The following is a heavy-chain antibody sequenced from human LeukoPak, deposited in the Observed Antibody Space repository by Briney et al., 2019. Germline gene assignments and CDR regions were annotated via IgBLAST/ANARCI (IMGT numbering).Heavy chain of an antibody. CDR3: ARDLRYCSSTSCSKTGGFDY. J-gene: IGHJ4*02. D-gene: IGHD2-2*01. CDR1: GGSISSYY. CDR2: IYYSGST. V-gene: IGHV4-59*01. Sequence: PSETLSLTRTVSGGSISSYYWSWIRQPPGKGLEWIGYIYYSGSTNYNPSLKSRVTISVDTSKNQFSLKLSSVTAADTAVYYCARDLRYCSSTSCSKTGGFDYWGQGTLVTVSS.